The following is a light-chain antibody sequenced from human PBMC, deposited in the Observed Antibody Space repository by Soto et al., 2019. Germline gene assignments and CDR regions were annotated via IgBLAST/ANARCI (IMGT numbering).Light chain of an antibody. CDR3: HQRQSWPRT. CDR2: QTS. CDR1: QSVNNY. J-gene: IGKJ1*01. Sequence: EIVLTQSPATLSLSPGERATLSCRASQSVNNYLAWYQQKPGQAPRLLIYQTSLRAAGIPARFSASGSGTDFTLTISDVQPEDFALYYCHQRQSWPRTFGQGTKVDIK. V-gene: IGKV3-11*01.